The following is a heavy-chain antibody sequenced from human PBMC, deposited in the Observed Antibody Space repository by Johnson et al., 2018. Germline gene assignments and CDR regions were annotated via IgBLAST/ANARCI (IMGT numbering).Heavy chain of an antibody. V-gene: IGHV3-33*06. CDR2: IWYDGSNK. CDR3: AKGEIYGDYPPFDY. Sequence: QVQLVESGGGVVQPGRSLRLSCAASGFTFSSYGMHWVRQAPGKGLEWVAVIWYDGSNKYYADSVKGRLIISRDNSKNTLYLQMNSLRAEDTAVYYCAKGEIYGDYPPFDYWGQGTLVTVSS. D-gene: IGHD4-17*01. CDR1: GFTFSSYG. J-gene: IGHJ4*02.